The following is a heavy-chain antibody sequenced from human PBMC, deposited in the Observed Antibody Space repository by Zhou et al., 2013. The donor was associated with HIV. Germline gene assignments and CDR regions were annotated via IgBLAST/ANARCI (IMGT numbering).Heavy chain of an antibody. CDR2: INPSDGST. V-gene: IGHV1-46*01. Sequence: QVQLVQSGAEVKKPGASVQLSCKTSGYTFTRHYIHWVRQAPGQGLEWMGIINPSDGSTSYAQKFQGRVTMTRDTSTNTVYMELSSLRSEDTAVYYCASEYYYGSGSYFHWGQGTLVTVSS. CDR3: ASEYYYGSGSYFH. J-gene: IGHJ4*02. CDR1: GYTFTRHY. D-gene: IGHD3-10*01.